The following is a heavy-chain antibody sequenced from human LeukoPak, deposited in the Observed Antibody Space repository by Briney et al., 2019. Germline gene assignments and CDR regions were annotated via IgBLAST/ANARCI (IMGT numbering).Heavy chain of an antibody. CDR1: GFTFSSYT. Sequence: PGGSLRLSCAASGFTFSSYTMSWVRQAPGKGLEWVSTITTSDGNTYYADSVKGRFTVSRDNSKSTLFLQMNSLRAEDTAVYYCAKYSSSSSRYNGMDVWGQGTTVTVSS. D-gene: IGHD6-6*01. CDR2: ITTSDGNT. V-gene: IGHV3-23*01. CDR3: AKYSSSSSRYNGMDV. J-gene: IGHJ6*02.